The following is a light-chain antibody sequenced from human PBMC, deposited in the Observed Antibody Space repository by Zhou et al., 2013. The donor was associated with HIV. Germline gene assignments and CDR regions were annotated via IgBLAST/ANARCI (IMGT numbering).Light chain of an antibody. CDR2: DAS. CDR3: QQRSNWPPVFS. CDR1: QRVSSY. Sequence: EIVLTQSPATLSVSPGERATLSCRASQRVSSYLAWYQQKPGQAPRLLIYDASNRATGIPARFSGSGSGTDFTLTISSLEPEDFAVYYCQQRSNWPPVFSFGPGTKWISN. J-gene: IGKJ3*01. V-gene: IGKV3-11*01.